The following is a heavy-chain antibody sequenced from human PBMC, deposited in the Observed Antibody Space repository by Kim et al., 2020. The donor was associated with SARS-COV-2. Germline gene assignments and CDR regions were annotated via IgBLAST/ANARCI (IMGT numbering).Heavy chain of an antibody. CDR1: GGSISSSSYY. CDR2: IYYSGST. J-gene: IGHJ4*02. CDR3: ARFGSERYYGSGSYFDY. Sequence: SETLSLTCTVSGGSISSSSYYWGWIRQPPGKGLEWIGSIYYSGSTYYNPSLKSRVTISVDTSKNQFSLKLSSVTAADTAVYYCARFGSERYYGSGSYFDYWGQGTLVTSPQ. V-gene: IGHV4-39*01. D-gene: IGHD3-10*01.